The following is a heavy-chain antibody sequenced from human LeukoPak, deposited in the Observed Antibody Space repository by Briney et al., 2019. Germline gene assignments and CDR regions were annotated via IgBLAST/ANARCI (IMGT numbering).Heavy chain of an antibody. Sequence: GGSLRLSCAASGFTFSSYAMHWVRQAPGKGLEWVAVISYDGSNKYYADSVKGRFTISRDNAKNTLYLQMNSLRAEDTAVYYCARGHDYGDSPRDYWGQGTLVTVSS. CDR2: ISYDGSNK. CDR1: GFTFSSYA. V-gene: IGHV3-30-3*01. J-gene: IGHJ4*02. D-gene: IGHD4-17*01. CDR3: ARGHDYGDSPRDY.